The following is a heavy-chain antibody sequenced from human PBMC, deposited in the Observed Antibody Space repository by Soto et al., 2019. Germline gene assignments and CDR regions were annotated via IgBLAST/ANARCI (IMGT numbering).Heavy chain of an antibody. D-gene: IGHD6-19*01. J-gene: IGHJ4*02. Sequence: VQLVESGGGVVQPGRSPRLSCAASGFTFSDYAMHWVRQALGKGLEWVAVVSHDGRNTHYADSVKGRFTISRDSSKNTVSLEMTSLRAEDTAVYYCAKGGRQWLVTSDFNYWGQGALVTVSS. V-gene: IGHV3-30*18. CDR3: AKGGRQWLVTSDFNY. CDR1: GFTFSDYA. CDR2: VSHDGRNT.